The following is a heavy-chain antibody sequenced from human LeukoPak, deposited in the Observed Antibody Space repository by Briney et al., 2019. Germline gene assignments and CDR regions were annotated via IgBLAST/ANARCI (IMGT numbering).Heavy chain of an antibody. J-gene: IGHJ4*02. CDR3: ARGKIVVDFDY. Sequence: SETLSLTCAVYGGSFSGYYWSWIRQPPGKGLEWIGEINHSGSTNYNPSLKSRVTISVDTSKNQFSLKLSSVTAADTAVYYCARGKIVVDFDYWGQGTLVTVSS. D-gene: IGHD3-22*01. CDR2: INHSGST. CDR1: GGSFSGYY. V-gene: IGHV4-34*01.